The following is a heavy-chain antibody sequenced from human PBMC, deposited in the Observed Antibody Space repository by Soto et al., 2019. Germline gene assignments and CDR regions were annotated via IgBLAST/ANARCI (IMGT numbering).Heavy chain of an antibody. D-gene: IGHD3-22*01. V-gene: IGHV1-58*01. Sequence: GASVKVSCKASGFTFTSSAVQWVRQARGQRLEWIGWIVVGSGNTNYAQKFQERVTITRDMSTSTAYMELSSLRSEDTAVYYCAAEVDYYDRTADYWGQGTLVTVSS. CDR2: IVVGSGNT. CDR3: AAEVDYYDRTADY. J-gene: IGHJ4*02. CDR1: GFTFTSSA.